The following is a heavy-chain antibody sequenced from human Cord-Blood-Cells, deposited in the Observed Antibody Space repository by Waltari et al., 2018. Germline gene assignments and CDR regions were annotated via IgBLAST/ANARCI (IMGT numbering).Heavy chain of an antibody. CDR1: GFTFSSYS. V-gene: IGHV3-48*02. J-gene: IGHJ4*02. D-gene: IGHD3-3*01. Sequence: ASGFTFSSYSMNWVRQAPGKGLEWVSYISSSSSTIYYADSVKGRFTISRDNAKNSLYLQMNSLRDEDTAVYYCARDAYDFWSGPYYFDYWGQGTLVTVSS. CDR3: ARDAYDFWSGPYYFDY. CDR2: ISSSSSTI.